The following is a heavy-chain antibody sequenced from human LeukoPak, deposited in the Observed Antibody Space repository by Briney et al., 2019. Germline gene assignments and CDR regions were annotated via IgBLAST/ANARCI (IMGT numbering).Heavy chain of an antibody. Sequence: SVKVSCKASGGTFSSYAISWVRQAPGQGLEWMGGIIPIFGTANYAQKFRGRVTITADESTSTAYMELSSLRSEDTAVYYCASEFRGVRGDTDYWGQGTLVTVSS. D-gene: IGHD3-10*01. CDR2: IIPIFGTA. V-gene: IGHV1-69*01. CDR1: GGTFSSYA. J-gene: IGHJ4*02. CDR3: ASEFRGVRGDTDY.